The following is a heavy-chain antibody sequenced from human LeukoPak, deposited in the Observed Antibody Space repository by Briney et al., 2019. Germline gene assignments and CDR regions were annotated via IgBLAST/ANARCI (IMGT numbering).Heavy chain of an antibody. CDR2: ISVSGGRT. Sequence: PRGSLRLSCAASGFTFSNCVMAWVRQAPGKGLEWVSTISVSGGRTYYADSVKGRFTISRDNSKNTLYLQVNSLRAEDTAVYYCAKGLWGYYGSGIMYYTMDVWGQGTTVTVSS. V-gene: IGHV3-23*01. CDR1: GFTFSNCV. CDR3: AKGLWGYYGSGIMYYTMDV. D-gene: IGHD3-10*01. J-gene: IGHJ6*02.